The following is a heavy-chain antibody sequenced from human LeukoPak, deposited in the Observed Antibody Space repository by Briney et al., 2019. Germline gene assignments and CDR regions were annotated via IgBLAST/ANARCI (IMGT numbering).Heavy chain of an antibody. Sequence: KTGASLKISCQGSGYTFTNYWIGWVRQLPGKGLEWMGIIYPADSDTRYSPSFQGQVTISADKSITTAHLQWSSLEASDTAMYYCAIKGGTYTFDVWGQGTMVTVSS. CDR1: GYTFTNYW. D-gene: IGHD1-26*01. CDR2: IYPADSDT. CDR3: AIKGGTYTFDV. J-gene: IGHJ3*01. V-gene: IGHV5-51*01.